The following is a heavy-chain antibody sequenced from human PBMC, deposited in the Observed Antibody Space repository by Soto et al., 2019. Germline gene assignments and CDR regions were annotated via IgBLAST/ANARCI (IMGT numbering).Heavy chain of an antibody. J-gene: IGHJ6*02. CDR1: GGTFSSYA. Sequence: QVQQVQSGAEVQKPGSSVKVSCKASGGTFSSYAISWVRQAPGQGLEWLGGIIPISGTANYAQKFQGRVTITADESTSTAYMELSSLRSEDTAGYYCARSQGSSTSLEIYYYYYYGMDVWGQGTTVTVSS. CDR2: IIPISGTA. CDR3: ARSQGSSTSLEIYYYYYYGMDV. V-gene: IGHV1-69*01. D-gene: IGHD2-2*01.